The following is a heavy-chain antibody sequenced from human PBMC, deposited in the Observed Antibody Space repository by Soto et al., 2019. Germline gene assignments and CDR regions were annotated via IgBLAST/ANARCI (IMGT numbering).Heavy chain of an antibody. Sequence: SETLSLTCTISGGSISNYYWSWIRQPPGKGLEWIGYIYYSGSTNYNPSFKSRVIISVDTSKNQFSLKLSSVTAADTAVYYCARATFPLYNWFDPWGQGTLVTVSS. J-gene: IGHJ5*02. CDR3: ARATFPLYNWFDP. CDR2: IYYSGST. CDR1: GGSISNYY. V-gene: IGHV4-59*08.